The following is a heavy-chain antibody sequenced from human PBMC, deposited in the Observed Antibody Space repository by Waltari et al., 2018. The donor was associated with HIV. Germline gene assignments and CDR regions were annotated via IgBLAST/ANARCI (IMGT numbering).Heavy chain of an antibody. CDR2: ISGSGSSP. CDR3: AREGSFSSSGSFGDY. V-gene: IGHV3-23*01. J-gene: IGHJ4*02. Sequence: EVQLLESGGGLEQPGGSLRLSCAASGFIFSSYARTWVRQAPGMGLEWVSAISGSGSSPYFADSVKGRFTISRDNSKNTLYLQMNSLRAEDTAVYYCAREGSFSSSGSFGDYWGQGTLVTVSS. D-gene: IGHD1-26*01. CDR1: GFIFSSYA.